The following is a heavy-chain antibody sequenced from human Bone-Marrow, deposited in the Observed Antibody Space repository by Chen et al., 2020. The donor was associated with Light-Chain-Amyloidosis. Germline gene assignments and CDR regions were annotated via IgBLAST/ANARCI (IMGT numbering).Heavy chain of an antibody. D-gene: IGHD3-9*01. Sequence: EVQLVESGGGLLQRGGSLRLSCAASGFAFSSYAMSWVRQAPGKGLEWVSTISGSGGSRYYVDSGKGRLTISRDNSKNALFLQMNSLRAEDTAVYYCAKDISYDDILPGYPADAFDIWGQGTMVTVSS. CDR1: GFAFSSYA. CDR3: AKDISYDDILPGYPADAFDI. J-gene: IGHJ3*02. V-gene: IGHV3-23*04. CDR2: ISGSGGSR.